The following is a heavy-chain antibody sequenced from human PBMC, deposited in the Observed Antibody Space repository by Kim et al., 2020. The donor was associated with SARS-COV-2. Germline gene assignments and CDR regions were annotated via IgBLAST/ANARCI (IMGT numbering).Heavy chain of an antibody. Sequence: SETLSLTCTASGGSISSYYWSWIRQPPGKGLEWIGYIYYSGSTNYNPSLKSRVTISVDTSKNQFSLKLSSVTAADTAVYYCARSWELRLWFDPWGQGTLVTVSS. J-gene: IGHJ5*02. CDR1: GGSISSYY. CDR2: IYYSGST. V-gene: IGHV4-59*01. D-gene: IGHD1-26*01. CDR3: ARSWELRLWFDP.